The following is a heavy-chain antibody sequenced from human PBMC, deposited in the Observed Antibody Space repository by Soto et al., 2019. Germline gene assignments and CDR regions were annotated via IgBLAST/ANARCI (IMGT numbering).Heavy chain of an antibody. CDR1: GFTFSGYW. CDR3: ATGHSSGWYFDY. J-gene: IGHJ4*02. Sequence: GGSLRLSCAASGFTFSGYWMSWVRQAPGKGLEWVANIKQDGSAKYYVDSTKGLFTTSRDNAKNSLYLQMNSLGAEDAAVYYCATGHSSGWYFDYWGQGTLVTVSS. D-gene: IGHD6-19*01. V-gene: IGHV3-7*01. CDR2: IKQDGSAK.